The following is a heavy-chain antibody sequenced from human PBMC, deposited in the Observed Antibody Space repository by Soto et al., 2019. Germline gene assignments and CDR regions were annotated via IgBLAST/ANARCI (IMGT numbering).Heavy chain of an antibody. D-gene: IGHD3-3*01. V-gene: IGHV4-34*01. CDR2: INHSGST. CDR3: ARGYYHFWSGDWGTNTSRGNWFAR. CDR1: GGSFSGYY. Sequence: SETLSLTCAVYGGSFSGYYWSWIRQPPGKGLEWIGEINHSGSTNYNPSLKSRVTISVDTSKNQFSLKLSSVTAADTAVYYWARGYYHFWSGDWGTNTSRGNWFARWGQGTLVTVAS. J-gene: IGHJ5*02.